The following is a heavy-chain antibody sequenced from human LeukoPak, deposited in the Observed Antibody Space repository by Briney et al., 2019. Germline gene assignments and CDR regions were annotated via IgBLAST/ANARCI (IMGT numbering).Heavy chain of an antibody. Sequence: GGSLRLSCAASGFTFSSYGMHWVRQAPGKGLEWVAVIWYDGSNKYYVDSVKGRFTISRDNSKNTLYLQMNSLRAEDTAVYYCARDGDYYGSGSYYMDWFDPWGQGTLVTVSS. CDR2: IWYDGSNK. CDR3: ARDGDYYGSGSYYMDWFDP. D-gene: IGHD3-10*01. CDR1: GFTFSSYG. V-gene: IGHV3-33*01. J-gene: IGHJ5*02.